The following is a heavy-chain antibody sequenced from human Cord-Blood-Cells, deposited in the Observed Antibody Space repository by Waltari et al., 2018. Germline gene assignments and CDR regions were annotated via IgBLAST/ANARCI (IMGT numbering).Heavy chain of an antibody. Sequence: QVQLVQSGAEVKKPGSSVKVSCKASGGTFSRYDISWVRQSQGQGLEWMGWIIPVCGTANYAQKFQGRVTITADESPSTAYMELSSLRSEDTAVYYCARVSSSSALYYFDYWGQGTLVTVSS. D-gene: IGHD6-6*01. CDR1: GGTFSRYD. V-gene: IGHV1-69*01. CDR2: IIPVCGTA. CDR3: ARVSSSSALYYFDY. J-gene: IGHJ4*02.